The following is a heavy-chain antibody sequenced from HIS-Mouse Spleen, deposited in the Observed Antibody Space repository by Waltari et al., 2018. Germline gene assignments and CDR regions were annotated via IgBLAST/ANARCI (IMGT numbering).Heavy chain of an antibody. Sequence: EVQLVQSGAEVKKPGESLKISCKGYGYSFTSYWIGWVRQMPGKGLEWMGIICPGEFDTRYGPSFQGQVTISADKSISTAYLRWSSLKASDTAMYYCAGRYSSSWFDYWGQGTLVTVSS. CDR3: AGRYSSSWFDY. V-gene: IGHV5-51*03. D-gene: IGHD6-13*01. CDR2: ICPGEFDT. J-gene: IGHJ4*02. CDR1: GYSFTSYW.